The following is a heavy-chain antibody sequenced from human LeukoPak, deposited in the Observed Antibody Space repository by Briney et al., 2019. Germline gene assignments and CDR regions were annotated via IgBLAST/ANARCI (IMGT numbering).Heavy chain of an antibody. V-gene: IGHV4-39*01. CDR2: IYYSGST. CDR3: ARWVYCSGGSCYEHHAFDI. Sequence: SETLSLTCTVSGGSINSSSYYWGWIRQPPGKGLEWIGSIYYSGSTYYNPSLKSRVTISVDTSKNQFSLKLSSVTAADTAVYYCARWVYCSGGSCYEHHAFDIWGQGAMVTVSS. CDR1: GGSINSSSYY. J-gene: IGHJ3*02. D-gene: IGHD2-15*01.